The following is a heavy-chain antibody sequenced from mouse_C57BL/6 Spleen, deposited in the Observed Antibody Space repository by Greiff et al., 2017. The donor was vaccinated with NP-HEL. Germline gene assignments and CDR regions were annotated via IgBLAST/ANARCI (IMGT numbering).Heavy chain of an antibody. J-gene: IGHJ2*01. CDR3: ARQGRAGNY. CDR2: INPGSGGT. D-gene: IGHD3-3*01. CDR1: GYAFTNYL. Sequence: VQLQQSGAELVRPGTSVKVSCKASGYAFTNYLIEWVKQRPGQGLEWIGVINPGSGGTNYNEKFKGKATLTADKSSSTAYMQLSSLTSEDSAVYFCARQGRAGNYWGQGTTLTVSS. V-gene: IGHV1-54*01.